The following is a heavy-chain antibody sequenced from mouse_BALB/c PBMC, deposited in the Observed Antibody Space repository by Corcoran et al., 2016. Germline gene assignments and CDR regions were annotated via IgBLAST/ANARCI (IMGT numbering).Heavy chain of an antibody. CDR1: GYTFTNYG. Sequence: QIQLVQSGPELKKPGETVKISCKASGYTFTNYGMNWVKQAPGKGLKWMGWINTYTGEPTYADDFKGRFAFSLETSASTAYLQINNLKNEDMATYFCARGGRSYYAMDYWGQGTTLTVSS. CDR3: ARGGRSYYAMDY. J-gene: IGHJ2*01. V-gene: IGHV9-1*02. D-gene: IGHD2-10*01. CDR2: INTYTGEP.